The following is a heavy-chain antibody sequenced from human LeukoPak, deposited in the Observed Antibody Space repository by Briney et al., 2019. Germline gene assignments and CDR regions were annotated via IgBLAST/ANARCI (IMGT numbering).Heavy chain of an antibody. J-gene: IGHJ3*02. CDR1: GFTFSDYY. CDR3: ARELQKYYDFWSGYNDAFDI. CDR2: ISSSGSTM. V-gene: IGHV3-11*04. D-gene: IGHD3-3*01. Sequence: PGGSLRLSCAASGFTFSDYYMSWIRQAPGKGLEWVSYISSSGSTMYYADSVRGRFTISRGNAKNSLYLQMNSLRAEDTAVYYCARELQKYYDFWSGYNDAFDIWGQGTMVTVSS.